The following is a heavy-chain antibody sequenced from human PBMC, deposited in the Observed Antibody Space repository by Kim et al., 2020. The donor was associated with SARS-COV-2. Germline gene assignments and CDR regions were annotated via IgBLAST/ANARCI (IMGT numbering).Heavy chain of an antibody. Sequence: ASVKVSCKASGYTFTSYAMHWVRQAPGQRLEWMGWINAGNGNTKYSQKFQGRVTITRDTSASTAYMELSSLRSEDTAVYYCARVECSGGSCYYYYGMDVWGQGTTVTVSS. CDR3: ARVECSGGSCYYYYGMDV. CDR1: GYTFTSYA. J-gene: IGHJ6*02. V-gene: IGHV1-3*01. D-gene: IGHD2-15*01. CDR2: INAGNGNT.